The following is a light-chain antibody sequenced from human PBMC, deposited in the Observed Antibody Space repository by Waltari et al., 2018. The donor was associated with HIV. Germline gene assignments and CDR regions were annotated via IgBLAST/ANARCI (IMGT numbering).Light chain of an antibody. CDR2: LGS. V-gene: IGKV2-28*01. CDR1: QSLLHSNGYNY. J-gene: IGKJ4*01. Sequence: DIVMTQSPLSLSVTPGEPASLSCRSSQSLLHSNGYNYLDWYLQKPGQSPQLLIYLGSNRASGVPDRFSGSGSGTDFTLKISRVEAEDVGLYYCMQALQTPLTFGGGTKVEIK. CDR3: MQALQTPLT.